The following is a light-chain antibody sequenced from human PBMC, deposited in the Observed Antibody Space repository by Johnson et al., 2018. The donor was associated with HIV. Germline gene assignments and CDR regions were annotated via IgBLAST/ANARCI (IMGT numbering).Light chain of an antibody. V-gene: IGLV1-51*02. J-gene: IGLJ1*01. CDR1: SSDMGNYA. CDR2: ENN. CDR3: GTWDSSLTLYV. Sequence: QSVLTQPPSVSAAPGQKVTISCSGSSSDMGNYAVSWYQQLPGAAPKLLIYENNKRPSGIPDRFSGSKSGTSATLGITGLQTGDEADYYCGTWDSSLTLYVFGTGTKVTVL.